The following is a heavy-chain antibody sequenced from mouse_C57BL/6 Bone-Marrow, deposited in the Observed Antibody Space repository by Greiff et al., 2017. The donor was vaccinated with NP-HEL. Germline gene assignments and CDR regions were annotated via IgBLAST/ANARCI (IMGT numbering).Heavy chain of an antibody. CDR1: GFTFSNYW. V-gene: IGHV6-3*01. CDR2: IRLKSDNYAT. CDR3: TVGHYYGSILDY. Sequence: EVKLEESGGGLVQPGGSMKLSCVASGFTFSNYWMNWVRQSPEKGLEWVAQIRLKSDNYATHYAESVKGRFTISRDDSKSSVYLQMNNLRAEDTGIYYCTVGHYYGSILDYWGQGTTLTVSS. J-gene: IGHJ2*01. D-gene: IGHD1-1*01.